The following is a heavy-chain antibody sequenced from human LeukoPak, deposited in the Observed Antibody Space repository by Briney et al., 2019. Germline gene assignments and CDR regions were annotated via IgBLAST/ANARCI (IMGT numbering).Heavy chain of an antibody. CDR2: MNPNSGNT. J-gene: IGHJ5*02. CDR3: ARGPTVTTRYNWFDP. CDR1: GYTFTSYD. V-gene: IGHV1-8*01. D-gene: IGHD4-17*01. Sequence: ASVKVSCKASGYTFTSYDINWVRQATGQGLEWMGWMNPNSGNTGYAQKFQGRVTMTRNTSISTACMELSSLRSEDTAVYYCARGPTVTTRYNWFDPWGQGTLVTVSS.